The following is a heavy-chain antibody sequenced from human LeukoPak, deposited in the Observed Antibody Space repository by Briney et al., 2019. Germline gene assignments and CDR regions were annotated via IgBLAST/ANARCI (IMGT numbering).Heavy chain of an antibody. Sequence: GGSLRLSCAASGFTFSSYDMHWVRQATGKGLEWVSTIGAAGEMFYPGSMKGRFTISRDDAKNSMYLQMNSLRAGDTAVYYCVGRLRGWSSGFDYWGQGILVTVSS. J-gene: IGHJ4*02. V-gene: IGHV3-13*04. D-gene: IGHD6-19*01. CDR1: GFTFSSYD. CDR3: VGRLRGWSSGFDY. CDR2: IGAAGEM.